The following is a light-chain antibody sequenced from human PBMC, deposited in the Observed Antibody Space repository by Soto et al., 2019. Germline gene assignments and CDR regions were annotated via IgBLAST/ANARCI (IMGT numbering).Light chain of an antibody. CDR2: GAS. V-gene: IGKV3-20*01. CDR1: QSVSSSY. CDR3: QQYGSSPLLT. Sequence: EIVLTQSPGTLSLSPGERATLSCRASQSVSSSYLAWYQQKPGQAPRLLIYGASSRATGIPDRFSGSGPGTDFTLTISRLEPEDFAVYYCQQYGSSPLLTFGGGTKVEIK. J-gene: IGKJ4*01.